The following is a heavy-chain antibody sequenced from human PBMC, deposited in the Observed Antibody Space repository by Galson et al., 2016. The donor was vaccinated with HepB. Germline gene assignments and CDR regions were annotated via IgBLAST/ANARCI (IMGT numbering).Heavy chain of an antibody. CDR1: GFTFSYYG. CDR3: ARDPPGSTMGDAFDI. D-gene: IGHD3-10*01. Sequence: SLRLSCAPSGFTFSYYGMHWVRQAPGQGLEWLAVILNDGSQEYYADSVKGRFTISRDNSRDTLYLQMNSLRAEDTAVYFCARDPPGSTMGDAFDIWGQGTMVTVSS. J-gene: IGHJ3*02. V-gene: IGHV3-33*01. CDR2: ILNDGSQE.